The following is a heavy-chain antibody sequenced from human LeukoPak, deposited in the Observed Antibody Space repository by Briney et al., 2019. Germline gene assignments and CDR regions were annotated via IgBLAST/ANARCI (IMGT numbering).Heavy chain of an antibody. CDR3: ARSSDRLTPPIDY. CDR1: GFTFSSYE. D-gene: IGHD6-6*01. J-gene: IGHJ4*02. Sequence: GGSLRLSCAASGFTFSSYEMNWVRQAPGEGLEWVSYISSSGSTIYYADSVKGRFTISRDNAKNSLYLQMNSLRAEDTAVYYCARSSDRLTPPIDYWGQGTLVTVSS. CDR2: ISSSGSTI. V-gene: IGHV3-48*03.